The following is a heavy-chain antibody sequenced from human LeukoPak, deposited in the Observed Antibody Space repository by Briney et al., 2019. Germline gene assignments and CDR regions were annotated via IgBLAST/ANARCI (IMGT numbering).Heavy chain of an antibody. CDR2: IYYSGST. Sequence: SETLSLTCTVSGGSISSGGYYWSWIRQHPGKGLEWIGYIYYSGSTYYDPSLKSRVTISVDTSKNQFSLKLSSVTAADTAVYYCARGFLGVPRNWYFDLWGRGTLVTVSS. V-gene: IGHV4-31*03. D-gene: IGHD1-26*01. CDR3: ARGFLGVPRNWYFDL. CDR1: GGSISSGGYY. J-gene: IGHJ2*01.